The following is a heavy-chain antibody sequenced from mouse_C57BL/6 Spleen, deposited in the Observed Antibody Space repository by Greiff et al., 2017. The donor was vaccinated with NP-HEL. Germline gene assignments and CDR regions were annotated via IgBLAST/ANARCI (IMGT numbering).Heavy chain of an antibody. CDR3: ARGAIYYDYDWFAY. J-gene: IGHJ3*01. Sequence: EVQRVESGGGLVKPVGSLKLSCAASGFTFSSYAMSWVRQTPEKRLEWVATISDGGSYTYYPDNVKGRFTISRDNAKNNLYLQMSHLKSEDTAMYYCARGAIYYDYDWFAYWGQGTLVTVSA. D-gene: IGHD2-4*01. CDR1: GFTFSSYA. CDR2: ISDGGSYT. V-gene: IGHV5-4*01.